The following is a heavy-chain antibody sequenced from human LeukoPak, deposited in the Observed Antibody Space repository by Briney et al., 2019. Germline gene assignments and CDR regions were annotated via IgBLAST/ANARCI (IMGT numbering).Heavy chain of an antibody. Sequence: GGSLTLSCAASGFSFSKYGMFWVRQAPGKGLEWGAFVRSDSTNKYTADSVKGRFAISRDNSKNTVYLRMASLRAEDSALYYCAKGSLPYSHGYTDFWGQGTLVTVSS. D-gene: IGHD5-18*01. J-gene: IGHJ4*02. CDR2: VRSDSTNK. V-gene: IGHV3-30*02. CDR3: AKGSLPYSHGYTDF. CDR1: GFSFSKYG.